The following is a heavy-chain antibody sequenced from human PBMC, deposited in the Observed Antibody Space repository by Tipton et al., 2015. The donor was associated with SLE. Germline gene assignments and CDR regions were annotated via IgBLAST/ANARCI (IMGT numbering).Heavy chain of an antibody. CDR1: GDSIISSY. CDR2: IYYSGAT. D-gene: IGHD1-26*01. V-gene: IGHV4-59*12. Sequence: TLSLTCTVSGDSIISSYWSWIRQPPGKGLEWIGYIYYSGATNYNPSFKSRLTISIDTSKNYFSLNLSSVTAADTAVYFCARDPLAVGDGESLDLWGRGTLVTVSS. J-gene: IGHJ2*01. CDR3: ARDPLAVGDGESLDL.